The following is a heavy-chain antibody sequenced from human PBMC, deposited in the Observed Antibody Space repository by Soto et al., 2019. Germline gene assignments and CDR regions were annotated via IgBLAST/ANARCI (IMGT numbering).Heavy chain of an antibody. CDR2: ITSNGGST. D-gene: IGHD6-13*01. CDR1: GFTFSSYV. J-gene: IGHJ4*02. V-gene: IGHV3-64D*06. Sequence: GGSLRLSCSASGFTFSSYVMNWVRQAPGKGLEYVSGITSNGGSTFYADSVKGRFIISRDNSQNTVYLQMSSLTTADTAVYYCLVASDAYWGQGTQVTVS. CDR3: LVASDAY.